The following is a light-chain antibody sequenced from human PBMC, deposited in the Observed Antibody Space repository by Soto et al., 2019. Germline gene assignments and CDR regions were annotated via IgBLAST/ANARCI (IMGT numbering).Light chain of an antibody. CDR2: EVR. CDR3: TSYTSSSPYV. Sequence: QSALTQPASVSGSPGQSITISCTGTSSDVGGYNYVSWYQQHPGKAPKLTIYEVRNRPSGISNRFSGSKSGNTASLTISGLQAEDEADYYCTSYTSSSPYVFGTGTKLTVL. V-gene: IGLV2-14*01. J-gene: IGLJ1*01. CDR1: SSDVGGYNY.